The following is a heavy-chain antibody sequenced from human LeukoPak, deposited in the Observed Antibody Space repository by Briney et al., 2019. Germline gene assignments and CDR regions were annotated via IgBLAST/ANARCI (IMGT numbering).Heavy chain of an antibody. CDR3: ARVGKGIAAAGFDY. CDR1: GFTFSSYS. D-gene: IGHD6-13*01. V-gene: IGHV3-21*01. CDR2: ISSSSSYI. Sequence: PGGSLRLSCAASGFTFSSYSMNWVRQAPGQGLEWVSSISSSSSYIYYADSVKGRFTISRDNAKNSLYLQMNSLRAEDTAVYYCARVGKGIAAAGFDYWGQGTLVTVSS. J-gene: IGHJ4*02.